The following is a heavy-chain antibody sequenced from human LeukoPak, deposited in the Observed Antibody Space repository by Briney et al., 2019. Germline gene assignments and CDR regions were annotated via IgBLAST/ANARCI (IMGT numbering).Heavy chain of an antibody. CDR3: ARDPGMEWAAAMQDYYYYMDV. Sequence: GSSVNVSCKASGGTFSSYAISWVRQAPGQGLEWMGGIIPIFGTANYAQKFQGRVTITADESTSTAYMELSSLRSEDTAVYYCARDPGMEWAAAMQDYYYYMDVWGKGTTVTVSS. CDR2: IIPIFGTA. J-gene: IGHJ6*03. D-gene: IGHD2-2*01. CDR1: GGTFSSYA. V-gene: IGHV1-69*01.